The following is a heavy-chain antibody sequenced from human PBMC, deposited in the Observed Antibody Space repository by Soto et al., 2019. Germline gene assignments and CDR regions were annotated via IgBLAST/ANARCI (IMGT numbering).Heavy chain of an antibody. CDR1: GFTFSRYG. J-gene: IGHJ4*02. Sequence: QVQLVESGGGVVQPGRSLRLSCAASGFTFSRYGMHWVRQAPGKGLEWVAVIWYDGSNKYYADSVKGRFTISRDNSKNTLYLQMNSLRAEDTAVYYCARGTAMDPYDYWGQGTLVTVSS. CDR3: ARGTAMDPYDY. D-gene: IGHD5-18*01. CDR2: IWYDGSNK. V-gene: IGHV3-33*01.